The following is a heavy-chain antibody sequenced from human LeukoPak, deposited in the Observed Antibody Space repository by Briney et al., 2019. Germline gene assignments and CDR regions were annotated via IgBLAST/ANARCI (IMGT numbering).Heavy chain of an antibody. CDR1: GFTFSAYA. Sequence: GGSLRLSCEASGFTFSAYAMNWVRQAPGKGLEWISYISSTSSTIEYADSVKGRFTISRDNAKNSLYLQMNSLRDEDTAVYYCARSRGNDYWGQGTLVTVSS. J-gene: IGHJ4*02. V-gene: IGHV3-48*02. CDR2: ISSTSSTI. CDR3: ARSRGNDY.